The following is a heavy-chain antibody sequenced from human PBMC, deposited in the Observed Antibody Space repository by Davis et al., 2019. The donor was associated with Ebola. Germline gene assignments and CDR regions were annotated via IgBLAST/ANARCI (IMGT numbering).Heavy chain of an antibody. Sequence: ASVKVSCKASGYTFTSYYMHWVRQAPGQGLEWMGIINPSGGSTSYAQKFQGRVTMTRDTSTSTVYMELSSLRSEDTAVYYCAREASCSSTSCYTGEEEDAFDIWGQGTMVTVSS. D-gene: IGHD2-2*02. V-gene: IGHV1-46*01. CDR3: AREASCSSTSCYTGEEEDAFDI. CDR1: GYTFTSYY. CDR2: INPSGGST. J-gene: IGHJ3*02.